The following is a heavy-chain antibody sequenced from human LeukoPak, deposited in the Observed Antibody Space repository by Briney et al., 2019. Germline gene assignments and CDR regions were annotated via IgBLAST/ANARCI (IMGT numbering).Heavy chain of an antibody. Sequence: SGGSLRLSCAASGFTFDGYAMHWVRRAPGKGLEWVSGISWNSGSIGYADSVKGRFTISRDNAKNSLYLQMNSLRAEDMALYYCAKGLRGVVVTGAFDIWGQGTMVTVSS. CDR3: AKGLRGVVVTGAFDI. V-gene: IGHV3-9*03. CDR2: ISWNSGSI. D-gene: IGHD2-21*02. J-gene: IGHJ3*02. CDR1: GFTFDGYA.